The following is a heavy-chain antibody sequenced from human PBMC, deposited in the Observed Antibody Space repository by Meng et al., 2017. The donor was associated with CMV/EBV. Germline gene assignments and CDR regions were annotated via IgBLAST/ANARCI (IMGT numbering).Heavy chain of an antibody. CDR3: AKGYYDSSGYSYDDY. V-gene: IGHV3-21*04. CDR2: ISSSSSYI. D-gene: IGHD3-22*01. Sequence: GESLKISCAASGFTFSSYSMNWVRQAPGKGLEWVSSISSSSSYIYYADSVKGRFTISRDNAKNSLYLQMNSLRAEDTALYYCAKGYYDSSGYSYDDYWGQGTLVTVSS. CDR1: GFTFSSYS. J-gene: IGHJ4*02.